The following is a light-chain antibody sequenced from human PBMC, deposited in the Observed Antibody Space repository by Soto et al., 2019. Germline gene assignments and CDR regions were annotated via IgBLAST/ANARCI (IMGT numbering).Light chain of an antibody. CDR3: KSYAGSNTYV. CDR1: KNDIGVYDF. Sequence: QSVLTQPPSASGSPGQSVTISCTGTKNDIGVYDFVSWYQHHPGKAPRLIIYEVVQRPSGVPDRFSGSKSGNTASLTVSGLQAADEADYFCKSYAGSNTYVFGSGPKLTVL. V-gene: IGLV2-8*01. J-gene: IGLJ1*01. CDR2: EVV.